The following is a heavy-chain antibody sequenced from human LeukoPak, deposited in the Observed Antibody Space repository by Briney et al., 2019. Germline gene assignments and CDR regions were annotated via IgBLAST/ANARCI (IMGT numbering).Heavy chain of an antibody. V-gene: IGHV1-69*13. J-gene: IGHJ4*02. CDR3: ALGSSSLGFDY. D-gene: IGHD6-6*01. Sequence: SVKVSCKASGGTFSSYAISWVRPAPGQGLEWMGGIIPIFGTANYAQKFQGRVTITADESMSTAYMELSSLRSEDTAVYYCALGSSSLGFDYWGQGTLVTVSS. CDR2: IIPIFGTA. CDR1: GGTFSSYA.